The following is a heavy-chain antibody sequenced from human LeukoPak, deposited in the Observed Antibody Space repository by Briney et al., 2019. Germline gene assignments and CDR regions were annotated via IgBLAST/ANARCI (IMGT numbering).Heavy chain of an antibody. V-gene: IGHV1-69*04. CDR3: ATEAIVVVTARDYWYSDL. D-gene: IGHD2-21*02. CDR1: GGTFSSYA. CDR2: IIPILGIP. Sequence: GASVKVPCKASGGTFSSYAISWVRQAPGQGLEWMGRIIPILGIPNYAQKFQGRVTITADKSTTTAYMELSSLRSEDTAVYYCATEAIVVVTARDYWYSDLWGRGTLVTVSS. J-gene: IGHJ2*01.